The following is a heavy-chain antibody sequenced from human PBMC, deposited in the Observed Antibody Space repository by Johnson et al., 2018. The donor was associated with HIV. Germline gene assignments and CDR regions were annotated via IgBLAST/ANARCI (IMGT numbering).Heavy chain of an antibody. J-gene: IGHJ3*02. CDR3: ARSLLWFGESNAFDI. Sequence: VQLVESGGGLVQPGGSLRLSCAASGFTFSSYAMSWVRQAPGKGLEWVSAISGSVGSTYYADSVKGRFTMSRDNSKNSWYLQMNSLRAGDTAVYYLARSLLWFGESNAFDIWGQGTMVTVSS. D-gene: IGHD3-10*01. V-gene: IGHV3-23*04. CDR1: GFTFSSYA. CDR2: ISGSVGST.